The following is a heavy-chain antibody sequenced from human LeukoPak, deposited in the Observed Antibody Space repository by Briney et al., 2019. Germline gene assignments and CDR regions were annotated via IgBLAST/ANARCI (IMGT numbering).Heavy chain of an antibody. CDR2: ISSSSSTI. Sequence: GGSLRLSCAASGFTFSSYSMNWVRQAPGKGLEWVSYISSSSSTIYYADSVKGRFTISRDNAKNSLYLQMNSLRAEDTAVYYCARAENYYDSSGYYYVDYWGQGTLVTVSS. D-gene: IGHD3-22*01. V-gene: IGHV3-48*04. J-gene: IGHJ4*02. CDR1: GFTFSSYS. CDR3: ARAENYYDSSGYYYVDY.